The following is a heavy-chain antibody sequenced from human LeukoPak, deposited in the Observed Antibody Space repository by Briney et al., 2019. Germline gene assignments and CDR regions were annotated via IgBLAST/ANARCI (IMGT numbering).Heavy chain of an antibody. CDR3: ARGSGIPAMTI. CDR1: GGFVSSGSYY. Sequence: SETLSLTCTVSGGFVSSGSYYWSWVRQPPGGGLDGSEYIYYSGSTNYSPSLKSRVTISVDTSKDHFSLKLSSVTAADTAVYYCARGSGIPAMTIWGRGTLVTVSS. D-gene: IGHD5-18*01. V-gene: IGHV4-61*03. J-gene: IGHJ4*02. CDR2: IYYSGST.